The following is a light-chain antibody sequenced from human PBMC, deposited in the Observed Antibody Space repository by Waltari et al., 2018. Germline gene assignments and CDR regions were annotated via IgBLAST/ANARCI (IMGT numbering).Light chain of an antibody. CDR3: QQYNNWPPRIT. CDR1: QSVSSN. CDR2: GAS. J-gene: IGKJ5*01. Sequence: IVMTQSPATLSVSPGERATLSCRASQSVSSNLAWYQQKPGQAPRLLIDGASTRATGIPARFSGSGSGTEFTLTISSLQSEDFAVYYCQQYNNWPPRITFGQGTRLEIK. V-gene: IGKV3-15*01.